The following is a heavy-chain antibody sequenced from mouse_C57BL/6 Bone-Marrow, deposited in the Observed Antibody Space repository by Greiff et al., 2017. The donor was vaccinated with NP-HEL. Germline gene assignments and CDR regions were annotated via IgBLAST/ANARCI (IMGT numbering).Heavy chain of an antibody. Sequence: VQLKESGPGLVQPSQSLSITCTVSGFSLTSYGVHWVRQSPGKGLEWLGVIWSGGSTDYNAAFISRLSISKDNSKSQVFFKMNSLQADETAIYYCASDGYYPDYYAMDYWGQGTSVTVSS. V-gene: IGHV2-2*01. D-gene: IGHD2-3*01. CDR3: ASDGYYPDYYAMDY. J-gene: IGHJ4*01. CDR2: IWSGGST. CDR1: GFSLTSYG.